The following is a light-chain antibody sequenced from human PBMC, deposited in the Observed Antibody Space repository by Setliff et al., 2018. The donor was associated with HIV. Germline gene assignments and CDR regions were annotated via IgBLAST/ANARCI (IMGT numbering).Light chain of an antibody. CDR1: NIGSKT. CDR3: QVWDSSSGHPYV. Sequence: SYELTQPPSESVAPGKTARITCGGNNIGSKTVHWYQHKPGQAPVLVVDDDSDRPSGIPERFSGSNSGNTATLTISRVEAGDEADYYCQVWDSSSGHPYVFGTGTKVTVL. CDR2: DDS. J-gene: IGLJ1*01. V-gene: IGLV3-21*03.